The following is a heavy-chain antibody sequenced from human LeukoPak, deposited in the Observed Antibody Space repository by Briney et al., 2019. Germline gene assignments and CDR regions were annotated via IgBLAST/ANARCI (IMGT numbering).Heavy chain of an antibody. J-gene: IGHJ5*02. D-gene: IGHD2-2*01. CDR3: ARGVSGYCSSTSCSRGFDP. CDR2: ISAYNGNT. Sequence: ASVKVSCKASGYTFTSYGISWVRQAPGQGLKWMGWISAYNGNTNYAQKLQGRVTMTTDTSTSTAYMELRSLRSDDTAVYYCARGVSGYCSSTSCSRGFDPWGQGTLVTVSS. CDR1: GYTFTSYG. V-gene: IGHV1-18*01.